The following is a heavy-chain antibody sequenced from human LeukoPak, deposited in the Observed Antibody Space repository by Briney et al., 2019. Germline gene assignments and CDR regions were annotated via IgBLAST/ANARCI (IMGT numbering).Heavy chain of an antibody. Sequence: GGSLRLSCAASGVTFSSYGMHWVRQAPGKGLEWVAVIWYDGSNKYYADSVKGRFTISRDNSKNTLYLQMNSLRAEDTAVYYCASAFQNYDILTGPFDYWGQGTLVTVSS. CDR1: GVTFSSYG. V-gene: IGHV3-33*01. CDR3: ASAFQNYDILTGPFDY. CDR2: IWYDGSNK. J-gene: IGHJ4*02. D-gene: IGHD3-9*01.